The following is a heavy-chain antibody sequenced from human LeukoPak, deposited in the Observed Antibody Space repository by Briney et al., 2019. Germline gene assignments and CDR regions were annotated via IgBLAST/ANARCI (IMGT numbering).Heavy chain of an antibody. Sequence: GASVKVSCKASGGTFSSYAISWVRHAPGQGLEWMGGIIPIFGTANYAQKFQGRVTITADESTSTAYMELSSLRSEDTAVYYCARDQFLYCSSTSCREPYYYMDVWGKGTTVTVSS. J-gene: IGHJ6*03. CDR2: IIPIFGTA. D-gene: IGHD2-2*01. CDR3: ARDQFLYCSSTSCREPYYYMDV. CDR1: GGTFSSYA. V-gene: IGHV1-69*01.